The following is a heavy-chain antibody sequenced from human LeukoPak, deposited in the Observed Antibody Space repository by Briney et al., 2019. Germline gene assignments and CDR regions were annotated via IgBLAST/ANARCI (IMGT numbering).Heavy chain of an antibody. CDR3: ARYRPPSSSWSGSWFDP. Sequence: GESLKISCKGSGYSFTSYWIGCVRQMPGKGLEWMGIIYPGDSDTRYSPSFQGQVTISADKSISTAYLQWSSLKASDTAMYYCARYRPPSSSWSGSWFDPWGQGTLVTVSS. V-gene: IGHV5-51*01. CDR1: GYSFTSYW. J-gene: IGHJ5*02. CDR2: IYPGDSDT. D-gene: IGHD6-13*01.